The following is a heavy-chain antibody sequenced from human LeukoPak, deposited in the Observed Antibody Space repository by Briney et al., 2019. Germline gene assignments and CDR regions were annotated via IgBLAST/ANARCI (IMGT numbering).Heavy chain of an antibody. CDR3: AKPSSRIAAVPYYHCYMDV. CDR2: NSGSGTAT. V-gene: IGHV3-23*01. Sequence: GGSLRLSCAASGFTFSRHAMSWVRQAPGKGLEWVSLNSGSGTATYYADSVKGRFTISRDNSKNTLFLQMDSLRAEDTAVYYCAKPSSRIAAVPYYHCYMDVWGKGTTVNVSS. J-gene: IGHJ6*03. CDR1: GFTFSRHA. D-gene: IGHD6-25*01.